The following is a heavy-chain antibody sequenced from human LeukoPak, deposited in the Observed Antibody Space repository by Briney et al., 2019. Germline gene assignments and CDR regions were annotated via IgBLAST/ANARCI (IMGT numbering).Heavy chain of an antibody. V-gene: IGHV3-30*18. CDR3: AKDQWLVQYYFDY. CDR1: GFTFSSYG. CDR2: ISYDGSNK. D-gene: IGHD6-19*01. J-gene: IGHJ4*02. Sequence: GRSLRLSCAASGFTFSSYGMHWVRQAPGKGLQGVAGISYDGSNKYYADSVKGRFTISRDNSKNTLYLQMNSLRAEDTAVYYCAKDQWLVQYYFDYWGQGTLVTVSS.